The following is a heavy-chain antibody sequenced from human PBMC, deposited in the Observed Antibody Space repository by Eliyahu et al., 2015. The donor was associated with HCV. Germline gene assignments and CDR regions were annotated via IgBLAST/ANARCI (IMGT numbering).Heavy chain of an antibody. V-gene: IGHV2-70*04. CDR2: VDWDNAT. Sequence: QVTLKESGPALVKPTQTLTLTCTFSGFSLATNGMRVSWIRQPPGKALEWLARVDWDNATFYSTSLDSRLTISKDITINQVVLTLTDTEPVDTATYFCARSSNLYSHLDYWGQGILVTVSS. CDR3: ARSSNLYSHLDY. D-gene: IGHD2-2*01. CDR1: GFSLATNGMR. J-gene: IGHJ4*02.